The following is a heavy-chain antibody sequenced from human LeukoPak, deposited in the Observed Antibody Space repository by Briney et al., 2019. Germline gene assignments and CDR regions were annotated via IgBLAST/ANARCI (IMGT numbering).Heavy chain of an antibody. CDR1: GGSISSGSYY. J-gene: IGHJ6*03. V-gene: IGHV4-61*02. D-gene: IGHD6-6*01. Sequence: MASETLSLTCTVSGGSISSGSYYWSWIRQPAGKGLEWIGRIYTSGSTNYNPSLKSRVTISVDTSKNQFSLKLSSVTAADTAVYYCARRSIAASLGYYYYYYMDVWGKGTTVTVSS. CDR2: IYTSGST. CDR3: ARRSIAASLGYYYYYYMDV.